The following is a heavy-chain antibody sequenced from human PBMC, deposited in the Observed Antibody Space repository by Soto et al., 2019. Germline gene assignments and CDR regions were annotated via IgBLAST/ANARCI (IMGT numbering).Heavy chain of an antibody. CDR2: ITGSGAGT. CDR1: GFTFSSYA. D-gene: IGHD2-21*02. J-gene: IGHJ1*01. CDR3: AKYGGNSGGYECFQH. Sequence: EVQLLESGGGLVQPGGSLRVSCAASGFTFSSYAMNWVRQAPGKGLEWVSGITGSGAGTYYADSVKGRFTISRDNSKNTLYLQMNSLRAEDTALYYCAKYGGNSGGYECFQHWGQGTLVTVSS. V-gene: IGHV3-23*01.